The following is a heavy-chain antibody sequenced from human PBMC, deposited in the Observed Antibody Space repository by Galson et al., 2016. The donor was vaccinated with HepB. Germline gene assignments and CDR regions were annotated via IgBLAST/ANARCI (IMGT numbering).Heavy chain of an antibody. J-gene: IGHJ4*02. D-gene: IGHD1-26*01. CDR2: VSFDGNNK. CDR1: GFTLRRYP. Sequence: SLRLSCAASGFTLRRYPMHWVRQAPGKGLDWVAVVSFDGNNKYYAHSVRGRFTISRDNSKNTLYLQMNSLTAEDTAVYYCARDRRVGPTPTSLNSWGQGTLVTVSS. CDR3: ARDRRVGPTPTSLNS. V-gene: IGHV3-30*04.